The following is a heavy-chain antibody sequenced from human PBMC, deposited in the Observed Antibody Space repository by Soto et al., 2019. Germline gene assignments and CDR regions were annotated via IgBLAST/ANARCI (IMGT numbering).Heavy chain of an antibody. D-gene: IGHD5-18*01. J-gene: IGHJ6*02. CDR1: GASFSGYY. V-gene: IGHV4-34*01. CDR3: ASVLMSEDTAMVTGYYYGMDV. CDR2: INHSGST. Sequence: SETLSLTSAVYGASFSGYYWSWIRHPPGKWLDWIGEINHSGSTNYNPSLKSRVTISVDTSKNQFSLKLSSVTAADTAVYYCASVLMSEDTAMVTGYYYGMDVWGQGTTVTVS.